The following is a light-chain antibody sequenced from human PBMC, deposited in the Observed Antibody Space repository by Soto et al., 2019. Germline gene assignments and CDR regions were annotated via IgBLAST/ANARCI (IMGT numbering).Light chain of an antibody. CDR2: GAS. CDR1: ESIRSS. J-gene: IGKJ2*01. CDR3: QQYYNCRYT. Sequence: EIVMTQSPATLSVSPGERATLSCRASESIRSSLAWYQLRPGQAPRLLIYGASTRATGIPARFSGSGSGTEFTLTISSLQSEDFAVYYCQQYYNCRYTFGQGTKLEIK. V-gene: IGKV3-15*01.